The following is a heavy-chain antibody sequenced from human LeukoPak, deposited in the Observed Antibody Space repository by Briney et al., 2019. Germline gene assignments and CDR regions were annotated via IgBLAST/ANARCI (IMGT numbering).Heavy chain of an antibody. CDR1: GFTVSSNY. V-gene: IGHV3-21*04. D-gene: IGHD3-16*01. J-gene: IGHJ4*02. Sequence: GGSLRLSCAASGFTVSSNYMSWVRQAPGKGLEWVSSISSSSSYIYYADSVKGRFTISRDNAKNSLYLQMNSLRAEDTAVYYCARHTIMIYEFDYRGQGTLVTVSS. CDR2: ISSSSSYI. CDR3: ARHTIMIYEFDY.